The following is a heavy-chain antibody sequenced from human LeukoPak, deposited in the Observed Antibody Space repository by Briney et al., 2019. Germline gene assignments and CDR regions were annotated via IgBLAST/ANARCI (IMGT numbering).Heavy chain of an antibody. J-gene: IGHJ4*02. CDR2: ISYDGSNK. D-gene: IGHD3-3*01. CDR1: GFTFSSYG. V-gene: IGHV3-30*18. CDR3: AKSRSAVFGVVIIPYFDY. Sequence: PGRSLRLSCAASGFTFSSYGMHWVRQAPGKGLEWVAVISYDGSNKYYADSVKGRFTISRGNSKNTLYLQMNSLRAEDTAVYYCAKSRSAVFGVVIIPYFDYWGQGTLVTVSS.